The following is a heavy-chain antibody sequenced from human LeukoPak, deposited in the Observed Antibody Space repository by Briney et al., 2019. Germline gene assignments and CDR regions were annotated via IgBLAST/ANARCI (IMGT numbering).Heavy chain of an antibody. Sequence: GGSLRLSCTASGFTFGDYAMSWFRQAPGKGLEWVGFIRSKAYGGTTEYAASVKGRFTISRDDSKSIAYLPMNSLKTEDTAVYYCCRVIDKAGELIFDYWGEGTLVSVSS. CDR2: IRSKAYGGTT. CDR1: GFTFGDYA. J-gene: IGHJ4*02. D-gene: IGHD3-10*01. CDR3: CRVIDKAGELIFDY. V-gene: IGHV3-49*03.